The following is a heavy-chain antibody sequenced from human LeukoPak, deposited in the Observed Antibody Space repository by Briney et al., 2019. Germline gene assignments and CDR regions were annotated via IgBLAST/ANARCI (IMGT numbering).Heavy chain of an antibody. J-gene: IGHJ4*02. CDR2: ISAYNGNT. CDR3: ARDVPGGVVVPSFDY. CDR1: GYTSTSYG. D-gene: IGHD2-15*01. Sequence: GASVKVSCKASGYTSTSYGISWVRQAPGQGLEWMGWISAYNGNTNYAQKLQGRVTMTTDTSTSTAYMELRSLRSDDTAVYYCARDVPGGVVVPSFDYWGQGTLVTVSS. V-gene: IGHV1-18*01.